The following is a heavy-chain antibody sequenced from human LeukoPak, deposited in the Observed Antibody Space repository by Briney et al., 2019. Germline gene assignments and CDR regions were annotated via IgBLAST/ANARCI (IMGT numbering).Heavy chain of an antibody. CDR1: GGSISSYY. D-gene: IGHD3-10*01. J-gene: IGHJ6*03. CDR2: IHYTGST. Sequence: SETLSLTCTVSGGSISSYYWSWIRQPPGKGLECIGYIHYTGSTNYNPSLKSRVTITVDTSKNQFSLKLSSVTAADTAVYYCARTTMVRGTYYMDVWGKGTTVTISS. V-gene: IGHV4-59*01. CDR3: ARTTMVRGTYYMDV.